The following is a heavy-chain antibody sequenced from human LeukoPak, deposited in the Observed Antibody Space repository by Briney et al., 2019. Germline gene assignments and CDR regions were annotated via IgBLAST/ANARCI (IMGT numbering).Heavy chain of an antibody. CDR2: ISSSGSTT. J-gene: IGHJ4*02. D-gene: IGHD6-13*01. CDR1: GFTFSSYW. Sequence: GGSLRLSCAASGFTFSSYWMSWVRQAPGKGLEWVSSISSSGSTTNYADSAKGRFTISRDNAKNSLYLQMTSLRAEDTAVYYCAKKDGYTSSWSFDYWGQGTLVTVSS. CDR3: AKKDGYTSSWSFDY. V-gene: IGHV3-48*04.